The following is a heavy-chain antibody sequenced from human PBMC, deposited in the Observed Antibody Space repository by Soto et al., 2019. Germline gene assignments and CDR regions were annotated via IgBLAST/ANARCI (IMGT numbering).Heavy chain of an antibody. CDR3: ARTPGSSAWGINDF. D-gene: IGHD6-19*01. J-gene: IGHJ4*02. V-gene: IGHV1-3*01. CDR1: GYIFTSCA. Sequence: QVQLVQSGAEVKKPGASVKISCKASGYIFTSCALHWVRQAPGHRLEWMGWISADNDNTRYSQKFQGRVTITSDTSASTAYLELSSLRSEDTAVYYCARTPGSSAWGINDFWGQGTLVTVSS. CDR2: ISADNDNT.